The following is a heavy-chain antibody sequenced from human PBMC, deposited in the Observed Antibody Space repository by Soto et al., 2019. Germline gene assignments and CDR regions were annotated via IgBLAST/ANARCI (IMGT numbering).Heavy chain of an antibody. CDR3: ARENGGDSGWFDP. D-gene: IGHD2-21*02. CDR2: ISGSTAVI. Sequence: GSLRLSCAASGXSFSDYYMNWIRQAPGKGLEWVSSISGSTAVIKYADSVKGRFTISRDNVKKSLYLQMNSLRAEDTAVYYCARENGGDSGWFDPWGQGTLGTVSS. J-gene: IGHJ5*02. V-gene: IGHV3-11*01. CDR1: GXSFSDYY.